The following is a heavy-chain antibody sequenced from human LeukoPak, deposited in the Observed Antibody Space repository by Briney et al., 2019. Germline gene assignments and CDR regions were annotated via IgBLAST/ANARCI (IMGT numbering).Heavy chain of an antibody. CDR2: IYPGDSDT. CDR1: GYIFTNYW. CDR3: ARRAPLAMGPSDI. D-gene: IGHD3-16*02. Sequence: GESLKISCKGSGYIFTNYWIGWVRQMPGKGLEWVGIIYPGDSDTRYSPSFQGQVTISADKSIDTAYLHWTSLKASDTAIYYCARRAPLAMGPSDIWGQGAMVTVSS. J-gene: IGHJ3*02. V-gene: IGHV5-51*01.